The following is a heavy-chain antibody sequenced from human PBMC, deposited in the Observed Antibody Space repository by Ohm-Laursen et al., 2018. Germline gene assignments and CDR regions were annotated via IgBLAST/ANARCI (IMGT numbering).Heavy chain of an antibody. D-gene: IGHD2-2*02. V-gene: IGHV3-74*01. CDR3: AKRYQMLYILDAFDI. Sequence: SLRLSCAASGFSFADYAMHWVRQGPGKGLEWVSRISSDGTDTYYADSVKGRFTISRDNGKNTLYLQMNSLRAEDTAVYYCAKRYQMLYILDAFDIWGQRTMVTVSS. J-gene: IGHJ3*02. CDR2: ISSDGTDT. CDR1: GFSFADYA.